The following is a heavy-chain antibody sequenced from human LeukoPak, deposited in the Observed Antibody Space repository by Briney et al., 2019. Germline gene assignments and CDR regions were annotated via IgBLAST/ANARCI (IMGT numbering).Heavy chain of an antibody. V-gene: IGHV3-30*18. CDR2: ISYDGSNK. CDR1: GFTFSSYG. Sequence: PGGSLRLSCAASGFTFSSYGMHWVRQAPAKGLDWVAVISYDGSNKYYADSVKGRFTISRDNSKNTLYLQMNSLRAEDTAVYYCAKDISGGDCPDYWGQGTLVTVSS. D-gene: IGHD2-21*02. J-gene: IGHJ4*02. CDR3: AKDISGGDCPDY.